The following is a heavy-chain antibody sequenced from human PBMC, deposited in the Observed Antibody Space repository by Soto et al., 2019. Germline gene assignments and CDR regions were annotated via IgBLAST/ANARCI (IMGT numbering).Heavy chain of an antibody. CDR3: ARDLYSSSWYPGNWFDP. CDR2: IYYSGST. CDR1: GGSISSYY. D-gene: IGHD6-13*01. Sequence: SETLSLTCTVSGGSISSYYWSWIRQPPGKGLEWIGYIYYSGSTNYNPSLKSRVTISVDTSKNQFSLKLSSVTAADTAVYYCARDLYSSSWYPGNWFDPWGQGTLVTVSS. J-gene: IGHJ5*02. V-gene: IGHV4-59*01.